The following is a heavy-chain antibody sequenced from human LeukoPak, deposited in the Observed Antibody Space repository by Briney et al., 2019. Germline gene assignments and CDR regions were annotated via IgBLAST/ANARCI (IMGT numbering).Heavy chain of an antibody. Sequence: GGSLRLSCAASGFTFSRFAMSWVRQAPGKGLEWVSGISGSGDSTYYADSVKGRFTISRDNSKNTLYLQMNGLRAEDTAVYYCATYRRGYHDSSESYYFDYWGQGTLVIVSS. CDR1: GFTFSRFA. CDR2: ISGSGDST. J-gene: IGHJ4*02. CDR3: ATYRRGYHDSSESYYFDY. V-gene: IGHV3-23*01. D-gene: IGHD3-22*01.